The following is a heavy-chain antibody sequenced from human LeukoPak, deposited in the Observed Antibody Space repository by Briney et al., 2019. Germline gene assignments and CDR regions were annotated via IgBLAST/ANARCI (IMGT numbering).Heavy chain of an antibody. J-gene: IGHJ3*02. Sequence: AGSLRLSCAASGFTVRSNYMRWVRQAPGKGLEWVSVIYSGGSTYYAQSVKGQLTFSRDNSENTLYLQMTSLRADHTPVHLCAGGTGYCSSTSCSDAFDIWGQGTMVTVSS. CDR3: AGGTGYCSSTSCSDAFDI. CDR2: IYSGGST. D-gene: IGHD2-2*01. CDR1: GFTVRSNY. V-gene: IGHV3-53*01.